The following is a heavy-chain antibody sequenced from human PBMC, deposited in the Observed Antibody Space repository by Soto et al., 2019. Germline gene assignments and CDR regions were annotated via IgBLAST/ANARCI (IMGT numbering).Heavy chain of an antibody. CDR1: GFAFSNYA. J-gene: IGHJ5*01. CDR3: VRGDDYGDYNAKFDS. D-gene: IGHD4-17*01. V-gene: IGHV3-30-3*01. Sequence: QVQLVESGGGVVQPGRSLRLSCAASGFAFSNYAMHWVRQAPGKGLYWVAVVSFDGSDKYYADSVKGRFTSFRDNSQKTLYLQMNSLRAEDTAVYHCVRGDDYGDYNAKFDSWGQGTLVSVSS. CDR2: VSFDGSDK.